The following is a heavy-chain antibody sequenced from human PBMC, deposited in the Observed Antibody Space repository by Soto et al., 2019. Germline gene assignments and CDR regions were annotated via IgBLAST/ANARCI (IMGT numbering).Heavy chain of an antibody. CDR1: GFSLSTSGVG. CDR2: IYWDNDK. CDR3: ANRPTYCTGGSCYSGFDY. J-gene: IGHJ4*02. Sequence: QITLKESGPTLVKPTQTLTLTCTFSGFSLSTSGVGVGWIRQPPGKALEWLALIYWDNDKRYSPSLKSRLTITKDTSTNEVILKMTNMDPLDTVTYYCANRPTYCTGGSCYSGFDYWGQGTLVTVSS. D-gene: IGHD2-15*01. V-gene: IGHV2-5*02.